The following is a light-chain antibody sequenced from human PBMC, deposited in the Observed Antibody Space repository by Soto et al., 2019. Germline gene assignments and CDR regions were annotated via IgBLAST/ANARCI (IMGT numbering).Light chain of an antibody. CDR3: QQYNSYRT. J-gene: IGKJ1*01. Sequence: DIQMTQSPSTLSASVGDRVTITCRASQSISNWLAWYQQKPGKAPKLLLYKASSLEGGVPSRFSGSGSGTEFTLTISSLQPDDFDTYYCQQYNSYRTFGQGTKVEIK. CDR1: QSISNW. V-gene: IGKV1-5*03. CDR2: KAS.